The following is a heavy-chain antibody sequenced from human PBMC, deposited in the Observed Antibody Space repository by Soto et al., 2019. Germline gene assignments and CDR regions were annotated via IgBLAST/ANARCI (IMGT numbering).Heavy chain of an antibody. Sequence: SETLSLTCTVSGGSISSSSYYWGWIRQPPGKGLEFIGTIFYGGSTSYNPSLKSRVTISVDTSKNQFSLKLSSVTAADTAVYYCARYTATTNYYYHGMDVWGKGTTVPFSS. V-gene: IGHV4-39*07. CDR3: ARYTATTNYYYHGMDV. CDR2: IFYGGST. D-gene: IGHD1-26*01. J-gene: IGHJ6*04. CDR1: GGSISSSSYY.